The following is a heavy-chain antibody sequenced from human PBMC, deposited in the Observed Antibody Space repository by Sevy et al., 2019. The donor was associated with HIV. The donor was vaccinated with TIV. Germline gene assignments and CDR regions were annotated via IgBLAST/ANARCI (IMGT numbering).Heavy chain of an antibody. CDR1: GFTFSNAR. CDR2: IKSKTDGGTT. Sequence: GGSLRLSCAASGFTFSNARMNWVRQAPGKGLEWVGRIKSKTDGGTTDYAAPVKGRFTISRDDSKNTVYLQMNSLKTEDTAVYYCTTDPSITMIVADYYFDYWGQGTLVTVSS. CDR3: TTDPSITMIVADYYFDY. D-gene: IGHD3-22*01. J-gene: IGHJ4*02. V-gene: IGHV3-15*07.